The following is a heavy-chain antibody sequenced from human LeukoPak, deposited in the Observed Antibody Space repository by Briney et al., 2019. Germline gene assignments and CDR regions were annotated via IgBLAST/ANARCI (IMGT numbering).Heavy chain of an antibody. CDR2: ISGSGGST. V-gene: IGHV3-23*01. CDR3: AVVIIRNY. J-gene: IGHJ4*02. CDR1: GFTFSSYA. D-gene: IGHD3-3*01. Sequence: PGGSLRLSCAASGFTFSSYAMSWVRQAPGKGLERVSGISGSGGSTYYADSVKGRFTLSRDNPKNTLYLQMNGLRAEDTAVYYCAVVIIRNYWGQGTLVTVSS.